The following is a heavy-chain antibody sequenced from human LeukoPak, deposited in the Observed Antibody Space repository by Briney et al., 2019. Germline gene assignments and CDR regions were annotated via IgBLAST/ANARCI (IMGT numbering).Heavy chain of an antibody. V-gene: IGHV3-48*03. Sequence: PGGSLRLSCAASGFAFSTYEMNWVRQAPGKGLEWISIISHEGSNTNYADSVEGRFTISRDNAKNSVYLQMNSLRVEDTAVYYCAAFYYNSNPKAVWGQGTMVTVSS. D-gene: IGHD3-22*01. CDR3: AAFYYNSNPKAV. CDR2: ISHEGSNT. CDR1: GFAFSTYE. J-gene: IGHJ3*01.